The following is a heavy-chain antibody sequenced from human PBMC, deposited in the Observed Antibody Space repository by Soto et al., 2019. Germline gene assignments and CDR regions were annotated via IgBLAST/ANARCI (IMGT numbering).Heavy chain of an antibody. CDR1: GGSFSGYY. D-gene: IGHD4-17*01. J-gene: IGHJ3*02. V-gene: IGHV4-34*01. CDR2: INHSGST. CDR3: ARARSPTVSGGLSHPVD. Sequence: LSETLSLTCAVYGGSFSGYYWSWIRQPPGKGLEWIGEINHSGSTNYNPSLKSRVTISVDTSKNQFSLKLSSVTAADTAVYYCARARSPTVSGGLSHPVD.